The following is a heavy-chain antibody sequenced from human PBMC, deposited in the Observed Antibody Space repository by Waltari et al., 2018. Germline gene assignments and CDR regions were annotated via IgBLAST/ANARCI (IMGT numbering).Heavy chain of an antibody. Sequence: EVQLVESGGDLVQPGGSLRLSCSASEFSFNTYWMAWFGQAPGKGRERVATSKADGSDKYYVDSVRGRFAIARDNAKNLLYLQMNSLRAEDTAIFYCAKMGAGRAPDYWGQGTLVTVSS. V-gene: IGHV3-7*03. CDR1: EFSFNTYW. CDR2: SKADGSDK. CDR3: AKMGAGRAPDY. J-gene: IGHJ4*02. D-gene: IGHD3-16*01.